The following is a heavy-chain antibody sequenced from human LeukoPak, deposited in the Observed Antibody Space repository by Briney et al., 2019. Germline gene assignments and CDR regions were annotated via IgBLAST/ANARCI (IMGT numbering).Heavy chain of an antibody. V-gene: IGHV1-46*01. J-gene: IGHJ4*02. CDR3: ARDFMNPFEYSNRDY. CDR2: INPSGGST. Sequence: ASVKVSCKASGYTFTSYYMHWVRQAPGQGLEWMGIINPSGGSTSCAQKFQGRVTMTRDTSTSTVYMELSSLRSEDTAVYYCARDFMNPFEYSNRDYWGQGTLVTVSS. CDR1: GYTFTSYY. D-gene: IGHD4-4*01.